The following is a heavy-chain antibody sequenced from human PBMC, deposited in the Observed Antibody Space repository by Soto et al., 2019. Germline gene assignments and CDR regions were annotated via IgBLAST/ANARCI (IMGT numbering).Heavy chain of an antibody. J-gene: IGHJ3*02. Sequence: GASVKVSCKASGYTFTSYAMHWVRQAPGQRLEWMGWINAGNGNTKYSQKFQGRVIITRDTSASTAYMELSSLRSEDTAVYYCARVGRTAVAADAFDIWGQGTMVTVSS. CDR1: GYTFTSYA. CDR2: INAGNGNT. D-gene: IGHD6-19*01. V-gene: IGHV1-3*01. CDR3: ARVGRTAVAADAFDI.